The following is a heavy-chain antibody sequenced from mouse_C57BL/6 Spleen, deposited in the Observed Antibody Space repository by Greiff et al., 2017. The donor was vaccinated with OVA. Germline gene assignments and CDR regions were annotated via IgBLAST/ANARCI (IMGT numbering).Heavy chain of an antibody. CDR3: ARSHYGNYGDAMDY. Sequence: QVQLQQPGAELVKPGASVKLSCKASGYTFTSYWMHWVKQRPGQGLEWIGMIHPNSGSTNYHEKFKSKATLTVDKSSSTAYMQLSSLTSEDAAVYYCARSHYGNYGDAMDYWGQGTSVTVSS. J-gene: IGHJ4*01. CDR1: GYTFTSYW. CDR2: IHPNSGST. V-gene: IGHV1-64*01. D-gene: IGHD2-1*01.